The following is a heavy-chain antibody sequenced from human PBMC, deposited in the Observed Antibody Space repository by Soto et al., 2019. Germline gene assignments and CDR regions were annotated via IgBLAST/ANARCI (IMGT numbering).Heavy chain of an antibody. CDR2: IKQDGSEK. V-gene: IGHV3-7*01. CDR1: GFTFSTYY. D-gene: IGHD3-3*01. CDR3: ARDQPVTIRTYYYGMDV. Sequence: PGGSLRLSCAASGFTFSTYYMGWVRQAPGKGLEWVANIKQDGSEKYYVDSVKGRFTISRDNAKNSLYLQMNSLRAEDTAVYYCARDQPVTIRTYYYGMDVWGQGTTVTVSS. J-gene: IGHJ6*02.